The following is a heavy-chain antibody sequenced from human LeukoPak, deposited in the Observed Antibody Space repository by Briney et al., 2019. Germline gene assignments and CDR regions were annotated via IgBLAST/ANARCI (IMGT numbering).Heavy chain of an antibody. V-gene: IGHV3-15*07. Sequence: GGSLRLSCAASGFTFNDAWMNWVRQAPGKGLEWVGRIKRKTDGGTTDYAAPVKGRFTISRDDSKNTLYLQMNSLKTENTAVYYCTTGNWGPHWGQGTLVTVSS. CDR1: GFTFNDAW. CDR2: IKRKTDGGTT. J-gene: IGHJ4*02. CDR3: TTGNWGPH. D-gene: IGHD7-27*01.